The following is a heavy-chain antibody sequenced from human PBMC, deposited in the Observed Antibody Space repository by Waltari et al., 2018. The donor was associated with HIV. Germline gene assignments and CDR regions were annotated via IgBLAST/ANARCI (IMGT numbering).Heavy chain of an antibody. D-gene: IGHD3-16*01. J-gene: IGHJ6*02. Sequence: EVQLVESGGGLVKPGGSLRLSCAASGFTFSIYSMNWIRQAPGKGVEWVSWISSSGSYKYYKDSVTGRFTISRDNSLYLQMNSLRADDTAVYYCARDLGASNNYYYGMDVWGQGTTVTVSS. CDR3: ARDLGASNNYYYGMDV. CDR2: ISSSGSYK. V-gene: IGHV3-21*01. CDR1: GFTFSIYS.